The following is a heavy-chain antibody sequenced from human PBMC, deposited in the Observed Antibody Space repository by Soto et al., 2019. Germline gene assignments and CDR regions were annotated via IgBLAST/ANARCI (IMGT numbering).Heavy chain of an antibody. J-gene: IGHJ4*02. V-gene: IGHV3-23*01. CDR3: AKGQLRFLEWLPQAHYYFDY. D-gene: IGHD3-3*01. CDR2: ISGSGGST. CDR1: GFTFSSYA. Sequence: EVQLLESGGGLVQPGGSLRLSCAASGFTFSSYAMSWVRQAPGKGLEWVSAISGSGGSTYYADSVKGRFTISRDNSKSTLYLQMNSLRAEDTAVYYCAKGQLRFLEWLPQAHYYFDYWGQGTLVTVSS.